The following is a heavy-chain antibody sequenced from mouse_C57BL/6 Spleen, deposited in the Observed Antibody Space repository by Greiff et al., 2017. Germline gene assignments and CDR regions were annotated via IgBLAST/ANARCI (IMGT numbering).Heavy chain of an antibody. CDR1: GYTFTEYT. D-gene: IGHD2-4*01. J-gene: IGHJ1*03. CDR3: ARHEEGDYDEGWYFDV. V-gene: IGHV1-62-2*01. CDR2: FYPGSGSI. Sequence: VQGVESGAELVKPGASVKLSCKASGYTFTEYTIHWVKQRSGQGLEWIGWFYPGSGSIKYNEKFKDKATLTADKSSSTVYMELSRLTSEDSAVYFCARHEEGDYDEGWYFDVWGTGTTVTVSS.